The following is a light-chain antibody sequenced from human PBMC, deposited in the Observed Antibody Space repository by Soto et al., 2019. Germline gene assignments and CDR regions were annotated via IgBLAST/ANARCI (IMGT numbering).Light chain of an antibody. CDR3: QQYGNSPPT. CDR1: QSVSSTY. CDR2: EAS. V-gene: IGKV3-20*01. J-gene: IGKJ1*01. Sequence: EIVLTQSPGTLSLSPGDRATLSCRASQSVSSTYLAWYQQRPGQTPKPLIYEASTRATGIPDRFSGSGSGTDHTLTIGRLEPEDFAVYYCQQYGNSPPTFGQGTKVDIK.